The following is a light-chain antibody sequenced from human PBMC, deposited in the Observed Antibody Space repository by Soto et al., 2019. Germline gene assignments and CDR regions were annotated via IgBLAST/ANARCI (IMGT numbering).Light chain of an antibody. CDR3: SENSTLCTRV. J-gene: IGLJ1*01. Sequence: QSALTQPASVSGSPGQSITISCTGTSSDVGAYDFVSWYQQHPDKAPKLMIYEVSNRPSGVSHRFSGSKSVNTATLTISGLQAEYVDEYDCSENSTLCTRVFLTRTKVT. CDR1: SSDVGAYDF. V-gene: IGLV2-14*03. CDR2: EVS.